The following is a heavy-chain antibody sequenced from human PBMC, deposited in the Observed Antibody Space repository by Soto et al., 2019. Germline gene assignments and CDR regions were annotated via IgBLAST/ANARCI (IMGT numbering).Heavy chain of an antibody. J-gene: IGHJ3*02. CDR1: GGSISSYY. CDR3: ARRGGEDYGSVSYYTPVPAFDI. Sequence: QVQLQESGPGLVKPSETLSLTCTVSGGSISSYYWSWIRQPAGKGLEWIGRIYTSGSTNYNPSLKSRVTLSVDTSQNQFSLKLSSVTAADTAVFYCARRGGEDYGSVSYYTPVPAFDIWGQGTMVTVSS. CDR2: IYTSGST. V-gene: IGHV4-4*07. D-gene: IGHD3-10*01.